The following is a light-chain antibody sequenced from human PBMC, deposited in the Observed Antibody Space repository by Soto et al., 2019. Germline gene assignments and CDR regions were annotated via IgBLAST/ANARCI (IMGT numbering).Light chain of an antibody. CDR2: EVS. V-gene: IGLV2-14*01. J-gene: IGLJ2*01. CDR1: SRDVGGYNY. Sequence: QSVLTQPASVSGSPGQSITISCTGTSRDVGGYNYVSWYQQHPGKAPKLMIYEVSNRLSGVSNRFSGSKSGNTASLTISGLQAEDEADYYCSSYTSSSTLVVFGGGTKLTVL. CDR3: SSYTSSSTLVV.